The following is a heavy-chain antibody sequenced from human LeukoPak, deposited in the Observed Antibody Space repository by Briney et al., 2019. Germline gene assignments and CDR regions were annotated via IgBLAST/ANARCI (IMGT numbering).Heavy chain of an antibody. D-gene: IGHD6-19*01. CDR3: ASLPETYSSGLYTVDY. Sequence: SVKVSCKASGGTLSSYVINWVRQAPGQGLEWMGGIIPLFGTPNYAQRFQGRLMITADESTNTVYMELSSLRFDDTAVYYCASLPETYSSGLYTVDYWGQGTLLTVSS. CDR1: GGTLSSYV. J-gene: IGHJ4*02. V-gene: IGHV1-69*01. CDR2: IIPLFGTP.